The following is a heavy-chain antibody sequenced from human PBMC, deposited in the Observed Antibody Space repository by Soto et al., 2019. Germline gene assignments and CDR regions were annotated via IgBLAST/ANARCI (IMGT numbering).Heavy chain of an antibody. J-gene: IGHJ3*02. V-gene: IGHV1-8*01. CDR2: MNPNSGNT. CDR3: ARVYGDYTNDAFDI. D-gene: IGHD4-17*01. Sequence: QVQLVQSGAEVKKPGASVKVSCKASGYTFTSYDINWVRQATGQGLEWMGWMNPNSGNTSCAQKFQGRVTMTRNTSISTTYMELSSLRSEDTAVYYCARVYGDYTNDAFDIWGQGTMVTVSS. CDR1: GYTFTSYD.